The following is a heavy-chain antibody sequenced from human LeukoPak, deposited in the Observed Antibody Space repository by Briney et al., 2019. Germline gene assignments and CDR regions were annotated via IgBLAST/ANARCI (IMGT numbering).Heavy chain of an antibody. V-gene: IGHV3-7*01. CDR3: ARDVFCGGDCYSPKCN. CDR1: GFTFRNYW. Sequence: GGSLRLSCAASGFTFRNYWMSWVRQAPGKGLEWAANINQDGSDKYYGDSVRGRFTISRDNAENSLFLQLNSLRAEDTAVYYCARDVFCGGDCYSPKCNWGQGTLVTVSS. J-gene: IGHJ4*02. D-gene: IGHD2-21*02. CDR2: INQDGSDK.